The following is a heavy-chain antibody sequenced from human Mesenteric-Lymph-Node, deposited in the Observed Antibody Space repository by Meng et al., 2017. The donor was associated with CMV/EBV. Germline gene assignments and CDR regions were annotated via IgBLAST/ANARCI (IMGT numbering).Heavy chain of an antibody. CDR2: FSTNGGTI. Sequence: GGSLRLSCAASGFTFSSHALHWVRQAPGKGLEYVSGFSTNGGTIYYADSVKGRFTISRDNSKNTLYLQMGSLRAEDMAVYYCAREGDYYYDSSGYYFDYWAQGTLVTVSS. J-gene: IGHJ4*02. D-gene: IGHD3-22*01. CDR1: GFTFSSHA. V-gene: IGHV3-64*02. CDR3: AREGDYYYDSSGYYFDY.